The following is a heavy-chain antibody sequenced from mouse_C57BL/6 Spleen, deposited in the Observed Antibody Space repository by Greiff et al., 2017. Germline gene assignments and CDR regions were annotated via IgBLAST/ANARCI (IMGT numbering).Heavy chain of an antibody. D-gene: IGHD2-5*01. CDR1: GYTFTDYE. Sequence: VQLQQSGAELVRPGASVTLSCKASGYTFTDYEMHWVKQTPVHGLEWIGAIDPETGGTAYNQKFKGKAILTADKSSSTAYMELRSLTSEDSAVYYCTRRGKLYSNYFDYWGQGTTLTVSS. CDR3: TRRGKLYSNYFDY. V-gene: IGHV1-15*01. CDR2: IDPETGGT. J-gene: IGHJ2*01.